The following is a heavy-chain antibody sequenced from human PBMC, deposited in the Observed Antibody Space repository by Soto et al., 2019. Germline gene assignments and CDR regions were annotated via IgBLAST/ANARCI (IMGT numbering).Heavy chain of an antibody. CDR2: IYYSGST. V-gene: IGHV4-61*01. CDR1: GGSVSSVCYY. D-gene: IGHD2-2*01. CDR3: EKDIYCSGTSYYSDF. Sequence: PSETLSLTCTVSGGSVSSVCYYRSWIRQPPGKGLEWIGYIYYSGSTNYNPSLKSRVTISVATTNNQFSLRLSSVTAADTAVYYCEKDIYCSGTSYYSDFWGQGTLVTVSS. J-gene: IGHJ4*01.